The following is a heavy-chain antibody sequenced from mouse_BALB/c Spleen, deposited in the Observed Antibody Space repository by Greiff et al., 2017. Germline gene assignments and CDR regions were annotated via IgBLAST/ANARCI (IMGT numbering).Heavy chain of an antibody. J-gene: IGHJ3*01. Sequence: VQLQQPGAELVKPGASVKLSCKASGYTFTSYWMHWVKQRPGQGLEWIGEINPSNGRTNYNEKFKSKATLTVDKSSSTAYMQLSSLTSEDSAVYYCASSYDYEFAYWGQGTLVTASA. V-gene: IGHV1S81*02. CDR3: ASSYDYEFAY. CDR1: GYTFTSYW. D-gene: IGHD2-4*01. CDR2: INPSNGRT.